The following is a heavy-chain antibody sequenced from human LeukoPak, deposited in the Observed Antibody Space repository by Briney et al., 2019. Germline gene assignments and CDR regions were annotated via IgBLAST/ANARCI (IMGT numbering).Heavy chain of an antibody. CDR3: ARSIAEAKPASDS. J-gene: IGHJ4*02. D-gene: IGHD6-13*01. CDR1: GYTFSAYY. V-gene: IGHV1-2*02. Sequence: GASVKVSCKSSGYTFSAYYMHWVRQAPGQGPEWMGWINPNSGGTKYAQKFQGRVTLTRDTSISTAYMELSRLRSDDTAVYYCARSIAEAKPASDSWGQGTLVTVSS. CDR2: INPNSGGT.